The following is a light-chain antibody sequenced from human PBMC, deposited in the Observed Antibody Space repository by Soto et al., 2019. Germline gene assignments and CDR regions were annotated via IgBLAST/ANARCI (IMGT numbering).Light chain of an antibody. J-gene: IGKJ1*01. CDR3: QQYSTSLPWT. CDR1: QSVSSSY. CDR2: GAS. V-gene: IGKV3-20*01. Sequence: EIVLTQSPGTLSLSPGERATLSCRASQSVSSSYLAWYQQKPGQAPRVLIYGASSRATGIPDRFSASGSVTDFTLTISRLEPEDFAVYYCQQYSTSLPWTFGQGTKVDIK.